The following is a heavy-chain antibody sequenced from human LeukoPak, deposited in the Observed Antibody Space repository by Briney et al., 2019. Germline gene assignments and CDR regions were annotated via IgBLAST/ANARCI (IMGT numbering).Heavy chain of an antibody. Sequence: SVKVSCKASGGTFRSYAISWVRQAPGQGLEWMGGIIPIFGTANYAQKFQGRATITTDESTSTAYMELSSLRSEDTAVYYCASANAQTYYDSSGYWPYWGQGTLVTVSS. V-gene: IGHV1-69*05. D-gene: IGHD3-22*01. CDR3: ASANAQTYYDSSGYWPY. CDR1: GGTFRSYA. CDR2: IIPIFGTA. J-gene: IGHJ4*02.